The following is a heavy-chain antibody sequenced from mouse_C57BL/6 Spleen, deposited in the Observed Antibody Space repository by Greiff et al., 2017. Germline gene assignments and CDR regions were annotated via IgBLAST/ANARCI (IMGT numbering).Heavy chain of an antibody. D-gene: IGHD2-4*01. J-gene: IGHJ3*01. CDR1: GYTFPDYY. CDR2: IYPGSGNT. CDR3: ASGYYEQAGFAY. V-gene: IGHV1-84*01. Sequence: QVQLQQSGPELVKPGASVKISCKASGYTFPDYYINWVKQRPGQGLEWIGWIYPGSGNTKYNAKIKGKATLTVDTSSSTAYMQLSSLTSEDSAVYSCASGYYEQAGFAYWGQGTLVTVSA.